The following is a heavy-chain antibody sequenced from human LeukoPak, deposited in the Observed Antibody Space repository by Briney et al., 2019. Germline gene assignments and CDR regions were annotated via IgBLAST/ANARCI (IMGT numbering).Heavy chain of an antibody. CDR3: ARLRAPSSWYSRYFDY. V-gene: IGHV4-39*01. D-gene: IGHD6-13*01. CDR1: GGSISSSSYY. CDR2: IYYSGST. J-gene: IGHJ4*02. Sequence: SETLSLTCTVSGGSISSSSYYWGWIRQPPGKGLEWIGSIYYSGSTYYNPSLKSRVTISVDTSKNQFSLKLSSVTAADTAVYYCARLRAPSSWYSRYFDYWGQGTLVTVSS.